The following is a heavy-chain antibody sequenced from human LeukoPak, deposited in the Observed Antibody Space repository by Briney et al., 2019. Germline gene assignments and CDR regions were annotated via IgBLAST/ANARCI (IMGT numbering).Heavy chain of an antibody. D-gene: IGHD7-27*01. CDR3: ARAPPGSNNWFDP. V-gene: IGHV4-39*07. J-gene: IGHJ5*02. Sequence: PSETLSLTCTVSGGSISSSSYYWGWIRQPPGKGLEWIGSIYYSGSTYYNPSLKSRVTISVDTSKNQFSLKLSSVTAADTAVYYCARAPPGSNNWFDPWGQGTLVTVSS. CDR2: IYYSGST. CDR1: GGSISSSSYY.